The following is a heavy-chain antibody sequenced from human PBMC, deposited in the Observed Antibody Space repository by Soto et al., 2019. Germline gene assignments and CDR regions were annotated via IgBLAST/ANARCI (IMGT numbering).Heavy chain of an antibody. D-gene: IGHD3-16*01. CDR1: GFSFSTSG. J-gene: IGHJ6*02. CDR2: IRSDGSNI. V-gene: IGHV3-33*01. CDR3: ARRTRQDFDNAYYGLDV. Sequence: QVQLVESGGGVVQPGTSLRLSCAASGFSFSTSGMHWVRLAPGKGLEWVAIIRSDGSNIYYADSVKGRFTISRDNSKNTLYLQMSSLRAEDTALYYCARRTRQDFDNAYYGLDVWGQGTMVTVSS.